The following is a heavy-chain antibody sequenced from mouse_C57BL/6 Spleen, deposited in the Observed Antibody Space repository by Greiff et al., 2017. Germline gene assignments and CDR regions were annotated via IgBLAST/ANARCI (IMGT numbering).Heavy chain of an antibody. CDR3: TGDWHYFDY. V-gene: IGHV6-3*01. CDR2: IRLKSDNYAT. CDR1: GFTFSNYW. J-gene: IGHJ2*01. D-gene: IGHD4-1*01. Sequence: EVKLVESGGGLVQPGGSMKLSCVASGFTFSNYWMNWVRQSPEKGLEWVAQIRLKSDNYATHYAESVKGRFTISRDDSKSSVYLQMNNLRAEDTGIYYCTGDWHYFDYWGQGTTLTVSS.